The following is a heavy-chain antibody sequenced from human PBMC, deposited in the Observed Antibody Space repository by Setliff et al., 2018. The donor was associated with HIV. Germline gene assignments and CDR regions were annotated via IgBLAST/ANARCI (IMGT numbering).Heavy chain of an antibody. CDR3: ARYTSKLDWFDP. CDR2: IHYSGRT. Sequence: PSETLSLTCTVSGDSITNGDYYWGWIRQPPGKGLEWIAIIHYSGRTYYDPSLKSRVTIFVDTSKTQFYLKLRSVTASDTAVYYCARYTSKLDWFDPWGQGTLVTV. V-gene: IGHV4-39*01. J-gene: IGHJ5*02. CDR1: GDSITNGDYY. D-gene: IGHD2-2*02.